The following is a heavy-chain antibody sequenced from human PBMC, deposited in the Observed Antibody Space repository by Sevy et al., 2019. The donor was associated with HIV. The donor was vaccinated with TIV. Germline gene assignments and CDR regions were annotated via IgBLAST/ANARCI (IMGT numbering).Heavy chain of an antibody. J-gene: IGHJ4*02. CDR2: IIPIFGTP. CDR1: GDTFVSYT. D-gene: IGHD3-10*01. CDR3: ARDYGSGSYSIMGVY. Sequence: ASVKVSCKTSGDTFVSYTITWVRQAPGQGLEWLGGIIPIFGTPSYPQKFQGRLTFTADESASTAYMELSSLRSEDTAVYYCARDYGSGSYSIMGVYWGQGTLVTVSS. V-gene: IGHV1-69*13.